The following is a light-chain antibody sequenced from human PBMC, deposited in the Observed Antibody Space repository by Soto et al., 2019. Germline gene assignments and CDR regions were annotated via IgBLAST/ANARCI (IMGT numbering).Light chain of an antibody. J-gene: IGKJ4*01. CDR3: QQYSSTPLLT. CDR1: QSVLYSSNNKNY. CDR2: WAS. V-gene: IGKV4-1*01. Sequence: DIVMTQSPDSLAVSLGERATINCKSSQSVLYSSNNKNYLAWYQQKPGQPPKLLIYWASTRESGVPDRFSCSGSGTDFTLTISSLQAEDVAVYYCQQYSSTPLLTFGGGTKVEIK.